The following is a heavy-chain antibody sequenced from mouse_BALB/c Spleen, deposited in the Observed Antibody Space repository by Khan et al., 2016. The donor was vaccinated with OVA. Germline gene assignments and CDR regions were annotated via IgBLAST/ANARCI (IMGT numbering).Heavy chain of an antibody. D-gene: IGHD2-1*01. CDR3: ARRGLLWYFDY. V-gene: IGHV1-7*01. CDR2: INPSTGYT. CDR1: GYTFINYW. J-gene: IGHJ2*01. Sequence: QVHVKQSGAELAKPGASVKMSCKASGYTFINYWILWVKQRPGQGLEWIGYINPSTGYTEYNQNFKDKATLTADKSYSTAFMQLSSLTYADSAVYDCARRGLLWYFDYWGQGTTLTVSS.